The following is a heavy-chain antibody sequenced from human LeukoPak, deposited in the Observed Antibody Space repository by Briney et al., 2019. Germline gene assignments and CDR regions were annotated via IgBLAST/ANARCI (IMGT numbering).Heavy chain of an antibody. D-gene: IGHD3-16*01. CDR3: ARDQDDWGTIDY. CDR1: GFTFSSYW. Sequence: GGSLRLSCAASGFTFSSYWMHWVRQAPGKGLVWVSRINSDGSSTSYADSVKGRFTISRDNAKNTLYLQMNSLRAEDTAVHYCARDQDDWGTIDYWGQGTLVTVSS. V-gene: IGHV3-74*01. J-gene: IGHJ4*02. CDR2: INSDGSST.